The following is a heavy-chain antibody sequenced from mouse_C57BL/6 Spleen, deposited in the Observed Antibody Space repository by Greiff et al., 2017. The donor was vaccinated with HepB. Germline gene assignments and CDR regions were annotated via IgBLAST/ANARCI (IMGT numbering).Heavy chain of an antibody. CDR3: TRRGYYGNYLDY. J-gene: IGHJ2*01. Sequence: QVQLKESGAELVRPGASVTLSCKASGYTFTDYEMHWVKQTPVHGLEWIGAIDPETGGTAYNQKFKGKAILTADKSSSTAYMELRSLTSEDSAVYYCTRRGYYGNYLDYWGQGTTLTVSS. D-gene: IGHD2-1*01. CDR2: IDPETGGT. V-gene: IGHV1-15*01. CDR1: GYTFTDYE.